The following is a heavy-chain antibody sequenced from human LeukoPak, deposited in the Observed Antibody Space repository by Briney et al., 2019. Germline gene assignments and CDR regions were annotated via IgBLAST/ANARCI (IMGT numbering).Heavy chain of an antibody. V-gene: IGHV3-9*01. CDR3: TKSFGPVIAAAGAGTD. J-gene: IGHJ4*02. D-gene: IGHD6-13*01. Sequence: GGSLRLSCAASGFTFDDYAMHWVRQAPGKGLEGVSGIIWNSGSIGYADSVKGRFTISRDNSKNTLYMQMNSLRAEDTAVYYCTKSFGPVIAAAGAGTDWGQGTLVTVSS. CDR2: IIWNSGSI. CDR1: GFTFDDYA.